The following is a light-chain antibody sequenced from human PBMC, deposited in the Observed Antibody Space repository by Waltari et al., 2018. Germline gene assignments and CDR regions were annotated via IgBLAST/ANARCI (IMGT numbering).Light chain of an antibody. Sequence: SSELTQPASVSVSLGQTAVITCSGDILPKKYGRWFQQKPGQAPVLFISKDIERPSGIPDRFSGSSSGTTLTLTISGAQVEDEAAYYCYSAADNHRVLFGGGTKLTVL. CDR2: KDI. V-gene: IGLV3-27*01. J-gene: IGLJ2*01. CDR1: ILPKKY. CDR3: YSAADNHRVL.